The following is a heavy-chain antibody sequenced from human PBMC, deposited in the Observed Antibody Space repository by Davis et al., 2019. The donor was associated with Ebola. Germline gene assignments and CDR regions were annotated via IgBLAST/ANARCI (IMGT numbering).Heavy chain of an antibody. CDR1: GFVFSSYV. J-gene: IGHJ3*02. D-gene: IGHD1-26*01. CDR2: LGLSADT. Sequence: GESLKISCAASGFVFSSYVMSWVRLAPGKGLEWVSTLGLSADTYYADSVTGRFTISRDNSKNTLHLQMNSLRVEDTAIYYCAKDTSNIWFDIWGQGTVVTVSS. V-gene: IGHV3-23*01. CDR3: AKDTSNIWFDI.